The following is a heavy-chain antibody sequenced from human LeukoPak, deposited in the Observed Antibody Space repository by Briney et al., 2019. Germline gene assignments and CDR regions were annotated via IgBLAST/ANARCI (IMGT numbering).Heavy chain of an antibody. D-gene: IGHD3-22*01. J-gene: IGHJ4*02. Sequence: GGSLRLSCAASGFTFASYAMSWVRQGPGKRLEWVSIISDSTTRTYYADSVKGRFTISRDNSKTTLYLQMNSLRAEDTAVYYCARDRIEVTYYYDSSGYPDYWGQGTLVTVSS. V-gene: IGHV3-23*01. CDR3: ARDRIEVTYYYDSSGYPDY. CDR2: ISDSTTRT. CDR1: GFTFASYA.